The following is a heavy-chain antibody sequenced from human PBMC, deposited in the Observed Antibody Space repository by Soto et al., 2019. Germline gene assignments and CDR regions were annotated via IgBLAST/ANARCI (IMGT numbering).Heavy chain of an antibody. CDR3: ARAVGPFDY. CDR2: IWYDGSHK. D-gene: IGHD1-26*01. V-gene: IGHV3-33*01. CDR1: GFTFSTYG. Sequence: QVQLVESGGGVVQPGRSLRLSCAASGFTFSTYGMHWVRQAPGTGLEWVAVIWYDGSHKDYADSVKGRFTISRDNSKNTLYLQMNSLRVGDTAVYYCARAVGPFDYWGQGTLVAVSS. J-gene: IGHJ4*02.